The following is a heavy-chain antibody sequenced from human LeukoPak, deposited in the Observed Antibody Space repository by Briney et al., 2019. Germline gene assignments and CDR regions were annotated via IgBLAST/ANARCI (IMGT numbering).Heavy chain of an antibody. D-gene: IGHD3-9*01. Sequence: PGGSLRLSCAASGFTFSSYGMHWVRQAPGKGLEWVAFIRYDGSNKYYADSVKGRFTISRDNSKNTLYLQMNSLRAEDTAVYYCAKDPLEWRRLVHMGMGYFQHWGQGTLVTVSS. CDR1: GFTFSSYG. CDR2: IRYDGSNK. V-gene: IGHV3-30*02. CDR3: AKDPLEWRRLVHMGMGYFQH. J-gene: IGHJ1*01.